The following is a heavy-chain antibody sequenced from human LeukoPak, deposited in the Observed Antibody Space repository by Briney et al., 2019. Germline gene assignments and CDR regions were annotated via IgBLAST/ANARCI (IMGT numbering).Heavy chain of an antibody. CDR1: GYTFTSYG. V-gene: IGHV1-18*01. CDR3: ARDSMIVVALDAFDI. J-gene: IGHJ3*02. Sequence: ASVKVSCKASGYTFTSYGISWVRQAPGQGLEWMGWISAYNGNINYAQKLQGRVTMTTDTSTSTAYMELRSLRSDDTAVYYCARDSMIVVALDAFDIWGQGTMVTVSS. D-gene: IGHD3-22*01. CDR2: ISAYNGNI.